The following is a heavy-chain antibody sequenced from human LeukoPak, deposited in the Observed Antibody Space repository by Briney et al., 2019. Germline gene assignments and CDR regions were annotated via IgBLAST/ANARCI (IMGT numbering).Heavy chain of an antibody. D-gene: IGHD3-22*01. CDR2: INPNSGGT. Sequence: ASVKVSCKASGYTFTGYYMHWVRQAPGQGLEWMGWINPNSGGTNYAQKFQGRVTMTRDTSISTAYMELSRLRSDDTAVYYCARDDSSSFGPANAFDIWGQGTMVTVSS. J-gene: IGHJ3*02. CDR1: GYTFTGYY. CDR3: ARDDSSSFGPANAFDI. V-gene: IGHV1-2*02.